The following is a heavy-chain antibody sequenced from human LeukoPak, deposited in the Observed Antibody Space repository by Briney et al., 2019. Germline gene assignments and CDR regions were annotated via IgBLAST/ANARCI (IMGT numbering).Heavy chain of an antibody. CDR2: IYYSGST. CDR1: GGSISSYY. J-gene: IGHJ6*02. D-gene: IGHD2-2*01. Sequence: PSETLSLTCTVSGGSISSYYWSWIRQPPGKGLEWIGYIYYSGSTNYNPSLKSRVTISVDTSKNQFSLKLSSVTAADTAVYYCASSALEYCSSTSCLLGNYYGMDVWGQGTTVTVSS. CDR3: ASSALEYCSSTSCLLGNYYGMDV. V-gene: IGHV4-59*01.